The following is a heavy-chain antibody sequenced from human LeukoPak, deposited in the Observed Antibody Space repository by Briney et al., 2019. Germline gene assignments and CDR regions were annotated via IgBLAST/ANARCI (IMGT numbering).Heavy chain of an antibody. CDR1: GGSISSYY. CDR2: IYYSGST. Sequence: SETLSLTCTVSGGSISSYYWSWIRQPPGKGLEWVGYIYYSGSTNYNPSLKSRVTISVDTSKNQFSLKLSSVTAADTAVYYCARVSGSGSSYGMDVWGQGTTVTVSS. J-gene: IGHJ6*02. V-gene: IGHV4-59*12. D-gene: IGHD3-10*01. CDR3: ARVSGSGSSYGMDV.